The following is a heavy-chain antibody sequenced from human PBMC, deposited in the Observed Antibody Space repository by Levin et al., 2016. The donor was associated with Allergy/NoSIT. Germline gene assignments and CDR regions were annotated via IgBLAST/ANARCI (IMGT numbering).Heavy chain of an antibody. D-gene: IGHD2/OR15-2a*01. J-gene: IGHJ4*02. CDR1: GFTFNNSA. CDR2: IVVGSGHT. CDR3: ASPLRTTTFYYIDF. V-gene: IGHV1-58*01. Sequence: SVKVSCKASGFTFNNSAVQWVRQARGQRLEWIGWIVVGSGHTNYAQEFHERVTITRDMSTGTAYMELSSLTSEDTAVYYCASPLRTTTFYYIDFWGQGTLVTVSS.